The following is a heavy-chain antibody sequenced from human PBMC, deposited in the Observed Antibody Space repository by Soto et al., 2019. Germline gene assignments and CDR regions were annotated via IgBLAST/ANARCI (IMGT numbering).Heavy chain of an antibody. CDR3: AGEGTWSGYYYYAMDV. CDR1: GGSISSYY. D-gene: IGHD1-1*01. V-gene: IGHV4-59*08. J-gene: IGHJ6*02. CDR2: IYYSGST. Sequence: ETLSLTCTVSGGSISSYYCNWIRQPPGKGLEWIGYIYYSGSTNYSPSLKSRVTISVDTSKNQFSLKLSSVTAADTAVYYCAGEGTWSGYYYYAMDVWGQGTTVTVSS.